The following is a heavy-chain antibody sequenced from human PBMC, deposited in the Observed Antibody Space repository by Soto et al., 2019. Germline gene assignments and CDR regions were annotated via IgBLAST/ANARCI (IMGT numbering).Heavy chain of an antibody. Sequence: SETLSLTCTVSGCSISSGGYYWSWIRQHPGKGLEWIGYIYYSGSTYYNPSLKSRVTISVDTSKNQFSLKLSSVTAADTAVYYCARGPSGDKVDYWGQGTLVTVSS. D-gene: IGHD1-26*01. V-gene: IGHV4-31*03. CDR2: IYYSGST. CDR1: GCSISSGGYY. J-gene: IGHJ4*02. CDR3: ARGPSGDKVDY.